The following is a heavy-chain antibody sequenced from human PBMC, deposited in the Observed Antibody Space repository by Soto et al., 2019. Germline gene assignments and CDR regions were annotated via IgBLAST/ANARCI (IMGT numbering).Heavy chain of an antibody. CDR2: IYYSGST. D-gene: IGHD6-6*01. Sequence: SETLSLTCTVSGCSISSYYWSWIRQPPGKGLEWIGYIYYSGSTNYNPSLQSRLTISVDTSKNQFSLKLSSVTAADTAVYYCSRDMGSSYIRFDPWGQGTLVTVSS. CDR3: SRDMGSSYIRFDP. J-gene: IGHJ5*02. V-gene: IGHV4-59*01. CDR1: GCSISSYY.